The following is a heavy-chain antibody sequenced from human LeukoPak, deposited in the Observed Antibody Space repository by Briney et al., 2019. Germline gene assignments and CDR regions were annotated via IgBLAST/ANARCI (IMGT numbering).Heavy chain of an antibody. CDR1: GGSISGFY. CDR3: AREYGDLDY. J-gene: IGHJ4*02. Sequence: ESSETLSLTCIVSGGSISGFYWSWIRQPAGKGLEWIGRIYPSGGTNYNPSLKSRVTMSTDTSKNQLSLKLRSVAAADTAVYYCAREYGDLDYWGQGTLVTVSS. CDR2: IYPSGGT. V-gene: IGHV4-4*07. D-gene: IGHD4-17*01.